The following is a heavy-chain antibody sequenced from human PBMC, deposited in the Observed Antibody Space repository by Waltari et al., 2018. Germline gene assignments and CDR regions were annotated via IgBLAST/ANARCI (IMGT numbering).Heavy chain of an antibody. J-gene: IGHJ4*02. CDR1: GYSFHDYW. D-gene: IGHD1-1*01. Sequence: EVQLVQSGPEVKKSGESLTISCQASGYSFHDYWITWVRQKPGKGLEWMGRIDPSDSYSSYSPSFQGHVTFSADKSINTAYLQWSSVKASDTATYYCARRLSAVNENFDYWGQGTLVTVSP. V-gene: IGHV5-10-1*03. CDR2: IDPSDSYS. CDR3: ARRLSAVNENFDY.